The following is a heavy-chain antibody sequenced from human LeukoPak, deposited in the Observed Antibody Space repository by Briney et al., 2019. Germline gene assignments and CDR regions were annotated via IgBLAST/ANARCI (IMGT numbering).Heavy chain of an antibody. D-gene: IGHD4-11*01. CDR2: IYYSGNT. V-gene: IGHV4-39*01. CDR3: ARHVRDYPRIIN. CDR1: GGSISSSSYS. Sequence: SETLSLTCTVSGGSISSSSYSWGWIRQPPGKGLEWIGNIYYSGNTYYNPSLKSRVTISVDTSKNQLSLKLSYVTAADTAVYYCARHVRDYPRIINWGKGTTVTVSS. J-gene: IGHJ6*04.